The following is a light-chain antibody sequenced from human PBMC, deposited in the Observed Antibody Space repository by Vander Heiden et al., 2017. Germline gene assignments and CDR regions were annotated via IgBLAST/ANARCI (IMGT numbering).Light chain of an antibody. Sequence: QSALTQPGPVCGSPGQSINSSCTGTSNDVGRSNLDTGYQQPPSKATKLMIYEVSKRPSGVSNRFSGSKSGNTASLTISGLQAEDEADYYCCSYAGSSTLVFGGGTKLTVL. CDR3: CSYAGSSTLV. V-gene: IGLV2-23*02. CDR1: SNDVGRSNL. J-gene: IGLJ2*01. CDR2: EVS.